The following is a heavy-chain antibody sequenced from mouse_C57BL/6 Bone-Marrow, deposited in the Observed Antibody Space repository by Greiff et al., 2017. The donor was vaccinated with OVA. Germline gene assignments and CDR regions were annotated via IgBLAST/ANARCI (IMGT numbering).Heavy chain of an antibody. V-gene: IGHV5-6*01. J-gene: IGHJ2*01. CDR1: GFTFSSYG. CDR2: IRSGGGYT. D-gene: IGHD2-3*01. CDR3: ARHNGYYIFDY. Sequence: EVKLMESGGDLVKPGGSLKLSCAASGFTFSSYGMSWVRQTPDRRLEWVATIRSGGGYTYYPDSVKGRFTISRDNAKTTLYLQMSSLKSEDTAMYYCARHNGYYIFDYWGQGTTLTVSS.